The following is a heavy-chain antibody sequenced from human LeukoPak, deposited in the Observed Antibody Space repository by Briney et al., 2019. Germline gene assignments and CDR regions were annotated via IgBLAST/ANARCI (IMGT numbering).Heavy chain of an antibody. D-gene: IGHD3-16*01. CDR1: GGTFSSYA. CDR3: ARDLGGNALDI. CDR2: INSNSGGT. V-gene: IGHV1-2*02. J-gene: IGHJ3*02. Sequence: GSSVKVSCKASGGTFSSYAISWVRQAPGQGLEWMGWINSNSGGTNYAQKFHGGVTMTRHTSISTVYMELSRLTSDDTAVYYCARDLGGNALDIWGQGTVVTVSS.